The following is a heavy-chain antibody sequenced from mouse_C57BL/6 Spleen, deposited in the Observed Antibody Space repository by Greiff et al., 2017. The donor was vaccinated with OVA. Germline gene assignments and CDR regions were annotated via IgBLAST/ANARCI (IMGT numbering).Heavy chain of an antibody. D-gene: IGHD1-1*01. CDR1: GYAFTNYL. CDR3: ARYYYGSSYGYFDV. CDR2: INTGSGGT. V-gene: IGHV1-54*01. Sequence: VQLQQSGAELVRPGTSVKVSCKASGYAFTNYLIEWVKQRPGQGLEWIGVINTGSGGTNYNEKFKGKATVTADKASSTAYMQLSSLTSEDSAVYFCARYYYGSSYGYFDVWGTGTTVTVSS. J-gene: IGHJ1*03.